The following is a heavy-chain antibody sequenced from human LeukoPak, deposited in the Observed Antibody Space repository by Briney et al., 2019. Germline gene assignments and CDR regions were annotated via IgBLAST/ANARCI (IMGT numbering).Heavy chain of an antibody. CDR3: ATGYCSGGSCFGDYFDY. Sequence: ASVKVSCKVSGYTLTELSMHWVRQAPGKGLEWMGGFDPEDGETIYAQKFQGRVTMTEDTSTDAAYMELSSLRSKDTAVYYCATGYCSGGSCFGDYFDYWGQGTLVTVSS. J-gene: IGHJ4*02. CDR1: GYTLTELS. CDR2: FDPEDGET. V-gene: IGHV1-24*01. D-gene: IGHD2-15*01.